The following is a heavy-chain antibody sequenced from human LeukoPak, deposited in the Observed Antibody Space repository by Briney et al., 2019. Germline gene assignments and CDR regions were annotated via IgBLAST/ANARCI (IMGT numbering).Heavy chain of an antibody. V-gene: IGHV1-2*02. D-gene: IGHD5-18*01. CDR2: INPLSGGT. J-gene: IGHJ4*02. Sequence: ASVKVSCKASGYIFTDYYIHWVRQAPGQGLQRMGWINPLSGGTNYAQKFRGRVTMTRDTSIATIYMDLSSLASDDTAVYYCARGHDNTGYNYFDQWGQGTLVTVSS. CDR1: GYIFTDYY. CDR3: ARGHDNTGYNYFDQ.